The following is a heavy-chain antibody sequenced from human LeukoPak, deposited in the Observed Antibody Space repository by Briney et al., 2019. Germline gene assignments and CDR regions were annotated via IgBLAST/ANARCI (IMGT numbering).Heavy chain of an antibody. V-gene: IGHV4-4*02. Sequence: PSGTLSLTCAVSGGSISSCNWWSLVRPPPGEGLGLGGVNYRSGSTNYNSSLKSRVTISVDKSKNQLSLKLSSVTAADTAVYYCARGTDYDFLGYWGQGSLVTVSS. J-gene: IGHJ4*02. D-gene: IGHD3-3*01. CDR2: NYRSGST. CDR1: GGSISSCNW. CDR3: ARGTDYDFLGY.